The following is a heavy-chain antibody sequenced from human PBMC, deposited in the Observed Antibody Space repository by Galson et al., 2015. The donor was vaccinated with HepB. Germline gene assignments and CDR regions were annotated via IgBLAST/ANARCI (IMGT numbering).Heavy chain of an antibody. Sequence: AISGDSVSSNSASWNWIRQSPSRGLEWLGMTYYRSKWYYDYAVSVKSRMSINPDTSKSQFSLQLNSVTPEDTAVYYCSRGVLTWTGYDYGSFFDYWGQGSQVTVAA. V-gene: IGHV6-1*01. D-gene: IGHD5-12*01. CDR2: TYYRSKWYY. CDR3: SRGVLTWTGYDYGSFFDY. J-gene: IGHJ4*02. CDR1: GDSVSSNSAS.